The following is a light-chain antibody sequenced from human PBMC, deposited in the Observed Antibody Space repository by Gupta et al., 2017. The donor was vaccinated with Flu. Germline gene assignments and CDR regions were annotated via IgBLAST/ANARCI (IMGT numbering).Light chain of an antibody. Sequence: DIQMTQSPSSLSASVGDRVTITCRASQDIRNDLGWYQQKPGEAPTRLIYAASSLQSGVPSRFSGSGSGTEFTLTISSLQPEDFATYYCLQHNNFLPWTFGQGTKVEFK. CDR3: LQHNNFLPWT. CDR1: QDIRND. CDR2: AAS. J-gene: IGKJ1*01. V-gene: IGKV1-17*01.